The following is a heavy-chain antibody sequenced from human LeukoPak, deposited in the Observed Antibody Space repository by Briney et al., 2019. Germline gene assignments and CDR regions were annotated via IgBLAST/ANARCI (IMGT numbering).Heavy chain of an antibody. CDR2: ISGGGSST. V-gene: IGHV3-23*01. CDR1: GFIFNNYA. CDR3: ATQEIRYYDSSGFDY. D-gene: IGHD3-22*01. J-gene: IGHJ4*02. Sequence: GGSLRLSCATSGFIFNNYAMTWVRQVPGKGLEWVSDISGGGSSTNYADSVKGRFTISRENSKNTLYLQMNSLRAEDTAVYYCATQEIRYYDSSGFDYWGQGTLVTVSS.